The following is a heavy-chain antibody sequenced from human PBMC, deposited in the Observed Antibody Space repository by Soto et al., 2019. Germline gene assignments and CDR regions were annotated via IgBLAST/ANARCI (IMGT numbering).Heavy chain of an antibody. D-gene: IGHD3-3*01. J-gene: IGHJ5*02. Sequence: PSETLSLTCTVSGGSISSANYCWTWIRQPPGKGLEWIGYIYQSGTSYYNPSLNSRATISVDKSKNQFSLKLNSVTAADTAFYYCAGYFWIDYPSYFDPWGQGTLVTVSS. V-gene: IGHV4-30-2*01. CDR3: AGYFWIDYPSYFDP. CDR1: GGSISSANYC. CDR2: IYQSGTS.